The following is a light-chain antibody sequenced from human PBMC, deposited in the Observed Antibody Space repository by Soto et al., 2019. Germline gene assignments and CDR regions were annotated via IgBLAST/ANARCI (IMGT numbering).Light chain of an antibody. V-gene: IGKV3-15*01. Sequence: EVVLTQSPATLSVSPGDRATLSCRASQSVSRNLAWYQQKPGQAPRLLIYGASTRATGVPARFSGSGSATEFTLSISSLQSEDVAVYYCQQRSNWLTFGGGTKVELK. J-gene: IGKJ4*01. CDR1: QSVSRN. CDR2: GAS. CDR3: QQRSNWLT.